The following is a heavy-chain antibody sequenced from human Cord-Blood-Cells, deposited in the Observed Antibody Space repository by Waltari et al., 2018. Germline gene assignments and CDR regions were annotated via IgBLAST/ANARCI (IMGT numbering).Heavy chain of an antibody. D-gene: IGHD2-15*01. CDR1: GFTFSSNY. CDR2: IYSGGST. V-gene: IGHV3-53*04. Sequence: EVQLVESGGGLVQPGGSLRLSCASSGFTFSSNYMSWVRPAPVNGLDWVSVIYSGGSTYYADSVKGRFTISRHNSKNTLYLQMNSLRAEDTAVYYCAREGFGYCSGGSCYTGFDYWGQGTLVTVSS. J-gene: IGHJ4*02. CDR3: AREGFGYCSGGSCYTGFDY.